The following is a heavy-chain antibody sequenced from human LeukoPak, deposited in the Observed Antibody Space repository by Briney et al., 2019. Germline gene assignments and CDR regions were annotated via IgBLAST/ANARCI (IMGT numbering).Heavy chain of an antibody. CDR3: ARHYYGWAFDI. CDR2: INHSGST. D-gene: IGHD3-10*01. CDR1: GGSFSGYY. Sequence: SETLSLTCAVYGGSFSGYYWSWIRQPPGKGLEWIGEINHSGSTNYNPSLKSRVTISVDTSKNQFSLKLSSVTAADTAVYYCARHYYGWAFDIWGQGTMVTVSS. V-gene: IGHV4-34*01. J-gene: IGHJ3*02.